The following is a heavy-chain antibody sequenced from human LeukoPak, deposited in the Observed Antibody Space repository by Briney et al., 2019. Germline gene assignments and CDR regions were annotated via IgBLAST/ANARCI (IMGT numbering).Heavy chain of an antibody. Sequence: ASVKVSCKTSGYTFTGYYMHWVRQAPGQGLEWMGWINPNSGGTNYAQKFQGRVTMSRVTSISTAYMELSRLRSDDTAVYYCARVGVKGAITYYYYMDVWGKGTTVIVSS. CDR1: GYTFTGYY. D-gene: IGHD1-26*01. CDR3: ARVGVKGAITYYYYMDV. J-gene: IGHJ6*03. CDR2: INPNSGGT. V-gene: IGHV1-2*02.